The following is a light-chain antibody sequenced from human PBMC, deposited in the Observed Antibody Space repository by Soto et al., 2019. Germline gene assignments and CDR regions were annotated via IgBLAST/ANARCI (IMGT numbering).Light chain of an antibody. CDR2: EVS. V-gene: IGLV2-8*01. CDR1: SSDVGCSKY. CDR3: NSYAGTSNV. J-gene: IGLJ1*01. Sequence: QSALTQPPSASGSPGQSVTISCTGTSSDVGCSKYVSWYQQHPGKAPKLIIYEVSERPSGVPDRFSGSKSGNTASLTVSGLQAEDEAHYYCNSYAGTSNVFGTGTKLTVL.